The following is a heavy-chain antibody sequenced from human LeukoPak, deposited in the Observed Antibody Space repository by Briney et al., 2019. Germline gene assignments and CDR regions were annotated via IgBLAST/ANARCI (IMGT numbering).Heavy chain of an antibody. J-gene: IGHJ5*02. V-gene: IGHV3-30-3*01. CDR2: TSNDGSNK. CDR3: AREWYP. D-gene: IGHD2-8*01. CDR1: GFIFSSYA. Sequence: GGSLRPSCAASGFIFSSYAMHWVRQAPGKGLEWVAVTSNDGSNKYYADSVKGRFTISRDNPKNTLYLQMNSLRAEDTAVYYCAREWYPWGQGTLVTVSS.